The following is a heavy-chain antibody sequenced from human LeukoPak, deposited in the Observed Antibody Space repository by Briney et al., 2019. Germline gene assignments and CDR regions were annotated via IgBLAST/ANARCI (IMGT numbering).Heavy chain of an antibody. V-gene: IGHV3-33*01. J-gene: IGHJ5*02. CDR2: IRYDRSNK. CDR1: GFSFSSNG. Sequence: GGSLTLACAASGFSFSSNGMHWVRQPPGKGQEWVALIRYDRSNKYYADSAKGRFTISRYNSKTTLYPQMNSLRAEDTAVYYCARDLFDSSSTNWFDPWGQGTLVTVSS. CDR3: ARDLFDSSSTNWFDP. D-gene: IGHD6-13*01.